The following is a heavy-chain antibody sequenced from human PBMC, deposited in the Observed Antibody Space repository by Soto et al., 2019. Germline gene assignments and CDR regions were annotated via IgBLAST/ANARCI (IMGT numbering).Heavy chain of an antibody. V-gene: IGHV2-5*02. CDR3: AHSMTAVAVTDYFDY. D-gene: IGHD6-19*01. CDR2: IYWDDDK. J-gene: IGHJ4*02. CDR1: GFSLSTNGVG. Sequence: SGPTLVNPTQTLTLTCTFSGFSLSTNGVGVGWIRQPPGKALEWLALIYWDDDKRYSPSLKSRLTITKDTSKNQVVLTMTNMDPVDTATYFCAHSMTAVAVTDYFDYWGQGTLGTVSS.